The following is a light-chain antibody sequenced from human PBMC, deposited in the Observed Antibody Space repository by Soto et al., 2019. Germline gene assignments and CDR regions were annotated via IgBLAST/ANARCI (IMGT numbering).Light chain of an antibody. Sequence: EIVLTQSPGTLSLSPGERATLSCTASQSVASSCLAWYQRKPGQAPRLLIHTTSIRATDIPDRFSGSGSGTDFTLTISRLEPEDSAVYYCQQYGSSPYTFGLGTKLEIK. CDR1: QSVASSC. J-gene: IGKJ2*01. CDR3: QQYGSSPYT. V-gene: IGKV3-20*01. CDR2: TTS.